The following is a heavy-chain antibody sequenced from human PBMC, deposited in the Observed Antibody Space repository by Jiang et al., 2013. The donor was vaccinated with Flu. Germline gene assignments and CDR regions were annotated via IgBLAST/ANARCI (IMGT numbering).Heavy chain of an antibody. CDR1: GGTFSSYA. D-gene: IGHD2-15*01. CDR3: AREAPRYCSGGSCYSGPPGMDV. J-gene: IGHJ6*02. V-gene: IGHV1-69*01. Sequence: SGAEVKKPGSSVKVSCKASGGTFSSYAISWVRQAPGQGLEWMGGIIPIFGTANYAQKFQGRVTITADESTSTAYMELSSLRSEDTAVYYCAREAPRYCSGGSCYSGPPGMDVWGQGTTVTVSS. CDR2: IIPIFGTA.